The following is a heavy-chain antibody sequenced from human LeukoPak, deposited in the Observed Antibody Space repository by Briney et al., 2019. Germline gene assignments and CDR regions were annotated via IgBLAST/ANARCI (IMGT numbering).Heavy chain of an antibody. D-gene: IGHD3-10*01. Sequence: GGSLRLSCAASGFTFSSYATSWVRQAPGKGLEWVSAISGSGGSTYYADSVKGRFTISRDNSKNTLYLQMNSLRAEDTAVYYCAKDTNLSGWFGEGDHWGQGTLVTVSS. CDR3: AKDTNLSGWFGEGDH. CDR2: ISGSGGST. V-gene: IGHV3-23*01. CDR1: GFTFSSYA. J-gene: IGHJ4*02.